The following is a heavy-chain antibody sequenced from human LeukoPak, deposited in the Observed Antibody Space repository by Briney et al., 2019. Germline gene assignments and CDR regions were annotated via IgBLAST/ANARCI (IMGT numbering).Heavy chain of an antibody. J-gene: IGHJ4*02. CDR3: AKQRPYYDFWGPFDY. Sequence: GGSLRLSCAAFGFTLHSCAMSWVRQAPGKGPEWVAIISASGGRTYHADSVQGRFIISRDTSDNTVYLRMNSLRAEDTAVYYCAKQRPYYDFWGPFDYWGQGIPVLVSS. CDR1: GFTLHSCA. CDR2: ISASGGRT. V-gene: IGHV3-23*01. D-gene: IGHD3/OR15-3a*01.